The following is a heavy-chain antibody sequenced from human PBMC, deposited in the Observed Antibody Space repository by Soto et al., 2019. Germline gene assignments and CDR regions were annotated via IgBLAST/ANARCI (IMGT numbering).Heavy chain of an antibody. CDR2: ISYDGSKK. J-gene: IGHJ4*02. V-gene: IGHV3-30*18. CDR1: GFTFSSYG. Sequence: QVQLVESGGGVVQPGRSLRLSCAASGFTFSSYGMHWVRQAPGKGLEWVAVISYDGSKKYYADSVKGRFTISRDNSKNTLYMQMTSLRAEDTAVYYCAKEESHHSYVVVVAAFPRTFDYWGQGTLVTVSS. CDR3: AKEESHHSYVVVVAAFPRTFDY. D-gene: IGHD2-15*01.